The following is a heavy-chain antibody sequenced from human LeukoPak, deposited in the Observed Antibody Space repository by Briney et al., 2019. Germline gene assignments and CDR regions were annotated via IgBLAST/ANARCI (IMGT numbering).Heavy chain of an antibody. Sequence: GGPLRLSCAASGFTFSAYEINWVRQAPGKGLEWVSYISSSGDILYYADSVKGRFTISRDNAKNSLYLQMNNLRAEDTAVYYCARETAYGDYISYYYYYGMDVWGQGTTVTVSS. V-gene: IGHV3-48*03. J-gene: IGHJ6*02. CDR2: ISSSGDIL. CDR3: ARETAYGDYISYYYYYGMDV. CDR1: GFTFSAYE. D-gene: IGHD4-17*01.